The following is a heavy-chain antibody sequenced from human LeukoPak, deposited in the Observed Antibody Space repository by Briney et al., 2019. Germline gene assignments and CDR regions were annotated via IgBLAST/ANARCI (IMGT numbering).Heavy chain of an antibody. V-gene: IGHV3-66*01. Sequence: GGSLRLSCAASGFTVSSNYMSWVRQAPGKGLEWVSVIYSGGSTYYADAAKGRFTISRDNSKNTLYLQMNSLRAEDTAVYYCAGASSSNYYYGMDVWGQGTPVTVSS. D-gene: IGHD6-6*01. CDR2: IYSGGST. CDR3: AGASSSNYYYGMDV. CDR1: GFTVSSNY. J-gene: IGHJ6*02.